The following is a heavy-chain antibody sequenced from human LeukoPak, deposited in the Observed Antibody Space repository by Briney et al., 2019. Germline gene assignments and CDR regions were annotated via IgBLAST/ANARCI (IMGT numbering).Heavy chain of an antibody. Sequence: GGSLRLSCAASGFTFSSYSMNWVRQAPGKGLEWVSSISSSSSYIYYADSVKGRFTISRDNAKNSLYLQMNSLRAEDTAVYYCAAGLQPGVDFDYWGQGTLVTVSS. CDR3: AAGLQPGVDFDY. CDR1: GFTFSSYS. D-gene: IGHD1-1*01. CDR2: ISSSSSYI. J-gene: IGHJ4*02. V-gene: IGHV3-21*01.